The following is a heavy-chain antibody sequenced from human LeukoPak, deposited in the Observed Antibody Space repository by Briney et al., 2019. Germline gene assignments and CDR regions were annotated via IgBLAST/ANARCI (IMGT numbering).Heavy chain of an antibody. CDR3: ARERSGWFFSN. CDR2: INPYNGNT. V-gene: IGHV1-18*01. CDR1: GYSFTSYG. D-gene: IGHD6-19*01. Sequence: GASVKVSCKASGYSFTSYGITWVRQAPGQGLEWMGWINPYNGNTNYAQKLQGRVTTTTDTSTSTAYMDLRSLRSDDTAVYYCARERSGWFFSNWGQGTLVTVS. J-gene: IGHJ4*02.